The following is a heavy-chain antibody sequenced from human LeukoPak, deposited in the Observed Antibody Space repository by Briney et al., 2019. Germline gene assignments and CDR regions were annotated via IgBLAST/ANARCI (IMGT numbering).Heavy chain of an antibody. CDR2: IYYSGNT. D-gene: IGHD3/OR15-3a*01. CDR1: GVSNSSSNSY. CDR3: ARQTGSGLFILP. V-gene: IGHV4-39*01. Sequence: SSETLSLTCTVSGVSNSSSNSYWGWIRQPPGKGLEWIGSIYYSGNTYYNASLKSQVSISIDTSKNQFSLKVTSVTAADTAVYYCARQTGSGLFILPGGQGTLVTVSS. J-gene: IGHJ4*02.